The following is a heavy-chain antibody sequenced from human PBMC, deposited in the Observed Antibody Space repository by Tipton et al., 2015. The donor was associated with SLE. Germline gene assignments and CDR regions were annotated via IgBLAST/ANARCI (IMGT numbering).Heavy chain of an antibody. Sequence: TLSLTCTVSGGSISSYYWSWIRQPAGKGLEWIGRIYTSGSTNYNPSLKSRVTMPVDTSKNQFSLKLSSVTAADTAVYYCARDRPDCSGGSCYPRWFDPWGQGTLVTVSS. CDR2: IYTSGST. V-gene: IGHV4-4*07. CDR3: ARDRPDCSGGSCYPRWFDP. D-gene: IGHD2-15*01. J-gene: IGHJ5*02. CDR1: GGSISSYY.